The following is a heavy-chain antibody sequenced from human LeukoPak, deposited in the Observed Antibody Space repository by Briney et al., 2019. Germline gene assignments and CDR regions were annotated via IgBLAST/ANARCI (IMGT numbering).Heavy chain of an antibody. CDR3: AKDIKKGENYDFWSGYTHGIDY. J-gene: IGHJ4*02. CDR1: GFTFSSYC. V-gene: IGHV3-30*02. Sequence: AGSLRLSCAASGFTFSSYCMHWVRQAPGKGLEWVAFIRYDGSNKYYTNSVKGRFNISRDNSKNVPYMQMNSLRAEDTAVYYCAKDIKKGENYDFWSGYTHGIDYWGQGTLVTVSS. D-gene: IGHD3-3*01. CDR2: IRYDGSNK.